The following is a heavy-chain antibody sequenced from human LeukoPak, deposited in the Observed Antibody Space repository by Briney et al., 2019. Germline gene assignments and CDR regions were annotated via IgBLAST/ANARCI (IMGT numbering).Heavy chain of an antibody. CDR2: IFYSGST. D-gene: IGHD4-4*01. Sequence: SETLSLTCAVYGGSFSGYYWSWIRQSPGKGPEWIGYIFYSGSTNYNPSLKSRVTISVDTSKNQFSLRLSSVTAADTAVYYCARGDYNNNFDFWGQGTLVTVSS. CDR1: GGSFSGYY. J-gene: IGHJ4*02. V-gene: IGHV4-59*01. CDR3: ARGDYNNNFDF.